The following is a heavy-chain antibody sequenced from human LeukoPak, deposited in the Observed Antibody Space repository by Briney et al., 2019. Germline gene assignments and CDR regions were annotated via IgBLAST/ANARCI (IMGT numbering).Heavy chain of an antibody. J-gene: IGHJ6*03. CDR2: ISAYNGNT. V-gene: IGHV1-18*01. CDR1: GYTFTSYG. Sequence: GASVKVSCKASGYTFTSYGISWVRQAPGQGLEWMGWISAYNGNTNYAQKLQGRVTMTTDTSTSTAYMELRSLRSDDTAVYYCARGPLCTNGVCHLVWDYYYYYMDVWGKGTTVTVSS. CDR3: ARGPLCTNGVCHLVWDYYYYYMDV. D-gene: IGHD2-8*01.